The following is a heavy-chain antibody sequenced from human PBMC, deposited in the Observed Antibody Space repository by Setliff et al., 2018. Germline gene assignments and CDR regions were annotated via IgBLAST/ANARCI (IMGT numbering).Heavy chain of an antibody. J-gene: IGHJ3*01. CDR2: SKSKTAGGAI. CDR1: GFTFSYAR. D-gene: IGHD2-2*02. V-gene: IGHV3-15*07. Sequence: PGGSLRLSCAASGFTFSYARMHWVRQAPRKGLEWVGRSKSKTAGGAIDYAAPVKGRFTISRDDSKNTLYLQMSSLKTEDTAMYYCTTDRAACSGSSCYNGFDVWGQGTMVTVSS. CDR3: TTDRAACSGSSCYNGFDV.